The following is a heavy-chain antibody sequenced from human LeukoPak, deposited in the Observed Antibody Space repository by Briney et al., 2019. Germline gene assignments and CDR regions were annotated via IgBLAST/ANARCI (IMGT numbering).Heavy chain of an antibody. D-gene: IGHD3-22*01. J-gene: IGHJ4*02. CDR1: GFTFSSYA. Sequence: GGSLRLSCAASGFTFSSYAMHWVRQAPGKGLEWVAVISYDGSNKYYADSVKGRFTISRDNSKNTRYLQMNGLRAEDTAVYYCARDSSYYDSSGYYFLDYWGQGTLVTVSS. CDR2: ISYDGSNK. CDR3: ARDSSYYDSSGYYFLDY. V-gene: IGHV3-30*01.